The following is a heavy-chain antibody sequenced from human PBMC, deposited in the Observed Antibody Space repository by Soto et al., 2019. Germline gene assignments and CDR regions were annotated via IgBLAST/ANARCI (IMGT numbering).Heavy chain of an antibody. D-gene: IGHD3-22*01. V-gene: IGHV3-30-3*01. CDR1: GFTFSSYA. CDR2: ISYDGSNK. CDR3: ARDEAIVVVGAYYYGMDV. J-gene: IGHJ6*02. Sequence: QTGGSLRLSCAASGFTFSSYAMHWVRQAPGKGLEWVAVISYDGSNKYYADSVKGRFTISRDNSKNTLYLQMNSLRAEDTAVYYCARDEAIVVVGAYYYGMDVWGQGTTVTVSS.